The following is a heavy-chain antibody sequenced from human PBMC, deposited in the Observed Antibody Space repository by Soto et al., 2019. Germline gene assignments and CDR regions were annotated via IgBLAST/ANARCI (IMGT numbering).Heavy chain of an antibody. CDR2: IHHSGSR. CDR1: GDSVSSNSW. Sequence: TLSLTCTVSGDSVSSNSWWSWVRQPPGKGLEWIGEIHHSGSRNYNSSLTSRVSISIDKSKNQFCLNLYSVTAADAALFYCARAPGGYGMDVWGQGTTVTVS. V-gene: IGHV4-4*02. D-gene: IGHD3-10*01. J-gene: IGHJ6*02. CDR3: ARAPGGYGMDV.